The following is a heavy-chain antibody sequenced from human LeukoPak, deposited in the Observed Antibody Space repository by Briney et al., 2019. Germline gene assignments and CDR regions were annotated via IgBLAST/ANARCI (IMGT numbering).Heavy chain of an antibody. D-gene: IGHD6-13*01. CDR2: IYWDDDK. J-gene: IGHJ4*02. CDR1: GFSLSTSGVA. CDR3: AHRSIAAAGFQHFDY. V-gene: IGHV2-5*02. Sequence: SGPTLVKPTQTLTLTCTFSGFSLSTSGVAVGWIRQPPGKALEWLALIYWDDDKRYSPSLRSRLTVTKDTSKNQVVLIMTNMDPVDTATYYCAHRSIAAAGFQHFDYWGQGTLVTVSS.